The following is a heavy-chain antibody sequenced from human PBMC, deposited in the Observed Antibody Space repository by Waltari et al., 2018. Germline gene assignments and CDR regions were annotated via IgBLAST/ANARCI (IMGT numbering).Heavy chain of an antibody. CDR3: ARGRGYHYDILTGYAFDI. Sequence: QLQLQESGPGLVKPSETLSLTCTVSGGSISSSSYYWGWIRQPPGKGLEWIGSIYYSGSTYYNPALKSRVTISVDTSKNQFSLKLSSVTAADTAVYYCARGRGYHYDILTGYAFDIWGQGTMVTVSS. V-gene: IGHV4-39*07. D-gene: IGHD3-9*01. CDR2: IYYSGST. J-gene: IGHJ3*02. CDR1: GGSISSSSYY.